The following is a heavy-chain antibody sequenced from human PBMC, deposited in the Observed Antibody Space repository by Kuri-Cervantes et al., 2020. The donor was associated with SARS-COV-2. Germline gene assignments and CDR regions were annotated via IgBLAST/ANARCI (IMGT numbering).Heavy chain of an antibody. V-gene: IGHV3-23*01. CDR1: GFTFSSYA. CDR3: ARVRNDYYYYYMDV. CDR2: ISGSGGST. Sequence: GESLKISCAASGFTFSSYAMSWVRQAPGKGLEWVSAISGSGGSTYYADSVKGRFTISRDNSKNTLYLQMNSLRAEDTAVYYCARVRNDYYYYYMDVWGKGTTVTVSS. J-gene: IGHJ6*03.